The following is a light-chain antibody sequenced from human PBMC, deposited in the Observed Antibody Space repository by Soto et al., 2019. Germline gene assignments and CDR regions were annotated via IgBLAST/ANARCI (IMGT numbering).Light chain of an antibody. CDR1: SSNIGAGYD. J-gene: IGLJ2*01. CDR3: QSYDSSLSGSGVV. Sequence: QSVLTQRPSVSGAPGQRVTISCTGSSSNIGAGYDVHWYQQLPGTAPKLLIYGNSNRPSGVPDRFSGSKSGTSASLAITGLQAEDEADYYCQSYDSSLSGSGVVFGGGTKVTVL. V-gene: IGLV1-40*01. CDR2: GNS.